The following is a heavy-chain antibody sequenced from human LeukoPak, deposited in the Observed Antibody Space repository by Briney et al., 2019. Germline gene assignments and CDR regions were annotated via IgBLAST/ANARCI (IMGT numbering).Heavy chain of an antibody. D-gene: IGHD3-22*01. V-gene: IGHV4-59*08. CDR3: ARLSSGYDDAFDI. CDR2: IYYSGST. CDR1: GGSISSYY. Sequence: SETLSLTCTVSGGSISSYYWSWIRQPPGKGLEWIGYIYYSGSTNYNPSLESRVTISVDTSKNQFSLKLSSVTAADTAVYYCARLSSGYDDAFDIWGQGTMVTVSS. J-gene: IGHJ3*02.